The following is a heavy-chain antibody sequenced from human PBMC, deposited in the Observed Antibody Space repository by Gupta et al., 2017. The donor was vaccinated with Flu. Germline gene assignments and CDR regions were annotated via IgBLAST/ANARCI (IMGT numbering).Heavy chain of an antibody. V-gene: IGHV1-18*01. D-gene: IGHD2-2*01. Sequence: QVQLVQSGAEVKKPGASLKVSCKASGYTFTSYGINWVRQAPGQGLEWMGWISVRNGNTNYAQNLQGRVTMTTDTSTSTAYMELRSLRSDDTAVYYCARGDCNTNNCYRQGGWFDPWGQGTLVTVSS. CDR2: ISVRNGNT. J-gene: IGHJ5*02. CDR3: ARGDCNTNNCYRQGGWFDP. CDR1: GYTFTSYG.